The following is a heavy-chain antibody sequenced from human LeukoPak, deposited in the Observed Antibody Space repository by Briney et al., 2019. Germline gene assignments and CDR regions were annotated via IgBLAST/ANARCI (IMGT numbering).Heavy chain of an antibody. CDR1: GFTFSSYG. Sequence: GGSLRLSCVASGFTFSSYGMHWVRQAPGKGLEWVAFIRYDGSNKYYADSVKGRFTISRDNSKNTLYLQMNSLRAEDTAVYYCAKQSPITMIVVAHVDVWGKGTTVTISS. D-gene: IGHD3-22*01. V-gene: IGHV3-30*02. CDR3: AKQSPITMIVVAHVDV. J-gene: IGHJ6*04. CDR2: IRYDGSNK.